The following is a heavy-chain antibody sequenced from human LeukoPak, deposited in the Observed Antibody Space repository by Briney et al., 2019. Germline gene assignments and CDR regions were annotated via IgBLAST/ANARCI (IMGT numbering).Heavy chain of an antibody. CDR2: IYYSGST. CDR3: ASGARVAWGYYYYGMDV. D-gene: IGHD7-27*01. V-gene: IGHV4-59*01. CDR1: GGSLSPYY. Sequence: SETLSLTCTVSGGSLSPYYWGWIRQPPGKGLEWIGYIYYSGSTNYNPSLKSRVTISVDTSKNQFSLKLSSVTAADTAVYYCASGARVAWGYYYYGMDVWGQGTTVTVSS. J-gene: IGHJ6*02.